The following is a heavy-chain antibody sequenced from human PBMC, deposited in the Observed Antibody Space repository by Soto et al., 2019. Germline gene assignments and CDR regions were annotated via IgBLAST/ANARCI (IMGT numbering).Heavy chain of an antibody. J-gene: IGHJ5*02. CDR3: ARDRGSSSWYAYNWFDP. CDR2: IYYSGST. CDR1: GGSISSGGYY. V-gene: IGHV4-31*03. D-gene: IGHD6-13*01. Sequence: PSETLSLTCTVSGGSISSGGYYWSWIRQHPGKGLEWIGYIYYSGSTYYNPSLKSRVTISVDTSKNQFSLKLSSVTAADTAVYYCARDRGSSSWYAYNWFDPWGQGTLVTVSS.